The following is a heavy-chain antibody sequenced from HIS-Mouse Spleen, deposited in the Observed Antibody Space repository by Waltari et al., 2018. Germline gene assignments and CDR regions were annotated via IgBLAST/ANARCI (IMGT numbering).Heavy chain of an antibody. Sequence: QVQLQESGPGLVKPSETLSLTCTVSGYSISSGYYWGRIRQPPGKGLEWIGSIYHSGSTYYNPSLKSRVTISVDTSKNQFSLKLSSVTAADTAVYYCASDGFYYYYGMDVWGQGTTVTVSS. CDR1: GYSISSGYY. J-gene: IGHJ6*02. CDR2: IYHSGST. V-gene: IGHV4-38-2*02. CDR3: ASDGFYYYYGMDV.